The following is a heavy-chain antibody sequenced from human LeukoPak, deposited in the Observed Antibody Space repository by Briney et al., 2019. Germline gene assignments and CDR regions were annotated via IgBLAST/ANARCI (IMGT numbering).Heavy chain of an antibody. D-gene: IGHD3-3*01. CDR1: RYSISSGYY. CDR2: IYHSGRT. J-gene: IGHJ3*02. V-gene: IGHV4-38-2*01. CDR3: ARLPNYDFWSGYYAKRGDAFDI. Sequence: SETLPLTCAVHRYSISSGYYWGCLRQPPGKGRKCNGRIYHSGRTTDNPSLKSRVTISVDTSKIQSSPKLSSVTAADTAVYYCARLPNYDFWSGYYAKRGDAFDIWGQGTMVTVSS.